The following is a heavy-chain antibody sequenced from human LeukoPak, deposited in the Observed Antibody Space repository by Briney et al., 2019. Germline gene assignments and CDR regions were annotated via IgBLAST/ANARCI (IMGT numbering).Heavy chain of an antibody. CDR1: GFTFRSYE. CDR3: ARSIKGDSDH. D-gene: IGHD3-10*01. CDR2: ISGSGTTV. J-gene: IGHJ4*02. Sequence: GGSLRLSCAASGFTFRSYEMNWVRQAPGKGLDWVSYISGSGTTVYYADSVKGRFTVSRDNAKNSLYLQMNSLRAEDTAVYYCARSIKGDSDHWGQGTLVTVSS. V-gene: IGHV3-48*03.